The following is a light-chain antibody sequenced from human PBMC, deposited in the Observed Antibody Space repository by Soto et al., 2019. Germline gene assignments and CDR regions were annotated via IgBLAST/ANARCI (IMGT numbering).Light chain of an antibody. CDR2: RAS. CDR1: QSISNW. CDR3: QQYISVSLLT. V-gene: IGKV1-5*03. Sequence: DIQMTQSPSTLSASVGDRVTITCRASQSISNWLAWHQQKPGKAPKLLIYRASTLESGVPSRFSGSGSGTEFTLTISSLQPDDFLTYYCQQYISVSLLTFGGGTKVDIK. J-gene: IGKJ4*01.